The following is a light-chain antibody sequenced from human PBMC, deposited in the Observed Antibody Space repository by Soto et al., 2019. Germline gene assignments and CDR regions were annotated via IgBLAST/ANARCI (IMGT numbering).Light chain of an antibody. Sequence: DVVLTQTPLSSPVALGQPASFSCKSSQSLVHSDGNTYLSWLHQRPGQPPRLLIYKISNRFSGVHDRFTGSGAETDFILDISRVEAEDVGVYYCMQSTQFPITFGGGTKVEIK. J-gene: IGKJ4*01. CDR3: MQSTQFPIT. CDR1: QSLVHSDGNTY. CDR2: KIS. V-gene: IGKV2-24*01.